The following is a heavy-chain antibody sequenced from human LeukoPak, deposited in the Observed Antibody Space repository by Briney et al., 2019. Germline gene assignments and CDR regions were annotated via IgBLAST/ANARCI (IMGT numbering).Heavy chain of an antibody. CDR1: GFTFSSYG. CDR3: AKDYSRYYYGSGSYSDY. Sequence: GGSLRLSCAASGFTFSSYGMHWVRQAPGKGLEWVAVISYDGGNKYYADSVKGRFTISRDNSKNTLYLQMNSLRAEDTAVYYCAKDYSRYYYGSGSYSDYWGQGTLVTVSS. CDR2: ISYDGGNK. J-gene: IGHJ4*02. D-gene: IGHD3-10*01. V-gene: IGHV3-30*18.